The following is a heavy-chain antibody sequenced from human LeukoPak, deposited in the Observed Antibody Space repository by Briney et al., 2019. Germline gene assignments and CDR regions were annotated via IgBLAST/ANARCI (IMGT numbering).Heavy chain of an antibody. Sequence: ASVKVSCKASGGTFSSYAISWVRQAPGQGLEWMGWINPNSGGTNYAQKFQGRVTMTRDTSISTAYMELSRLRSDDTAVYYCARIYVWGSYRFFDYWGQGTLVTVSS. J-gene: IGHJ4*02. CDR2: INPNSGGT. V-gene: IGHV1-2*02. CDR3: ARIYVWGSYRFFDY. CDR1: GGTFSSYA. D-gene: IGHD3-16*02.